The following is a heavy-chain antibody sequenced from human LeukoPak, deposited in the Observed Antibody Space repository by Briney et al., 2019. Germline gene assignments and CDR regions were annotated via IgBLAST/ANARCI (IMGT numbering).Heavy chain of an antibody. D-gene: IGHD4-17*01. J-gene: IGHJ5*02. Sequence: GASVKVSCKASGYTFTGYYMHWVRQAPGQGLEWMGWINPNSGGTNYAQKFQGRVTMTRDTSISTAYKELSRLRSDDTAVYYCARDPDGDYAYNWFDPWGQGTLVTVSS. CDR3: ARDPDGDYAYNWFDP. CDR2: INPNSGGT. V-gene: IGHV1-2*02. CDR1: GYTFTGYY.